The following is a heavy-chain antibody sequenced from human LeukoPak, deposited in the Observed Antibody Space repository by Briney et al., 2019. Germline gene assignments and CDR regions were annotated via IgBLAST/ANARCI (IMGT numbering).Heavy chain of an antibody. D-gene: IGHD6-19*01. Sequence: XGXEXXGXMYYSGSTNDNPSLKSRVTISVDTSKNHFSLNLSSVTAADTAVYYCAREEAVVGSGAFDIWGQGTMVTVSS. V-gene: IGHV4-59*01. CDR2: MYYSGST. CDR3: AREEAVVGSGAFDI. J-gene: IGHJ3*02.